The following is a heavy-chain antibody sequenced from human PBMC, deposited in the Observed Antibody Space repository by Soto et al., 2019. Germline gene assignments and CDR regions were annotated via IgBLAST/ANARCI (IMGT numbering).Heavy chain of an antibody. CDR2: INHSGST. CDR3: ARGLCSSTSCYLLQLYGMDV. CDR1: GGSFSGYY. J-gene: IGHJ6*02. Sequence: PSETLSLTCAVYGGSFSGYYWSWIRQPPGKGQEWIGEINHSGSTNYNPSLKSRVTISVDTSKNQFSLKLSSVTAADTAVYYCARGLCSSTSCYLLQLYGMDVWGQGTTVTVSS. D-gene: IGHD2-2*01. V-gene: IGHV4-34*01.